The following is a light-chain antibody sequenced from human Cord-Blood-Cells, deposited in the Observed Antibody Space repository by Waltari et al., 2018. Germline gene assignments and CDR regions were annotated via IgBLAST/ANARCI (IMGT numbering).Light chain of an antibody. J-gene: IGLJ3*02. CDR2: QDS. Sequence: SYELTQPPSVSVSPGQTASITCSGDKLGDKYACWYQQKPGQSPVLVIYQDSKRPSGIPERCSGYNSGNTATLTISGTQAMEEADYYCQAWDSSTWVFGGGTKLTVL. CDR1: KLGDKY. CDR3: QAWDSSTWV. V-gene: IGLV3-1*01.